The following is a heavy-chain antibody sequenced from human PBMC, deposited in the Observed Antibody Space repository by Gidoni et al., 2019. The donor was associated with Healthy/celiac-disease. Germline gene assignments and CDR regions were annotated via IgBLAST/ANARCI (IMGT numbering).Heavy chain of an antibody. CDR2: IDYSGST. V-gene: IGHV4-39*01. CDR3: ARHLDYYDSSGYPPGDY. D-gene: IGHD3-22*01. J-gene: IGHJ4*02. CDR1: GGSISSSSYY. Sequence: QLQLQESGPGLVKPSETLSLTCTVSGGSISSSSYYWGWIRQPPGKGLEWIGSIDYSGSTYYNPSLKSRVTISVDTSKNQFSLKLSSVTAADTAVYYCARHLDYYDSSGYPPGDYWGQGTLVTVSS.